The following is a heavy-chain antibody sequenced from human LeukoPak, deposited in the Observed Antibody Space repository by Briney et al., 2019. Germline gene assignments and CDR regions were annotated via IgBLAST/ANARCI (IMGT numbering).Heavy chain of an antibody. D-gene: IGHD2-2*01. CDR1: GFTFDDYA. V-gene: IGHV3-43D*03. CDR2: ISWDGGST. CDR3: AKDIGYCSSTSCYYYYMDV. Sequence: GGSLRLSCAASGFTFDDYAMQWVRQAPGKGLEWVSLISWDGGSTYYADSVKGRFTISRDNSKNSLYLQMNSLRAEDTALYYCAKDIGYCSSTSCYYYYMDVWGKGTTVTVSS. J-gene: IGHJ6*03.